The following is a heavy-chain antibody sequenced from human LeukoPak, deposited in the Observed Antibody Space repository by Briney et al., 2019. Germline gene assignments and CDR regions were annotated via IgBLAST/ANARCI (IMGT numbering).Heavy chain of an antibody. CDR2: ISDSGGST. V-gene: IGHV3-23*01. D-gene: IGHD3-16*02. J-gene: IGHJ4*02. CDR1: GFTFSDYA. CDR3: ARHDSFIPY. Sequence: GGSLRLSCVASGFTFSDYAMSWVRQAPGKGLEWVSGISDSGGSTYYADSVKGRCTISRDNSKNTVSLQMNNLRAEDTAVYFCARHDSFIPYWGQGTLITVTS.